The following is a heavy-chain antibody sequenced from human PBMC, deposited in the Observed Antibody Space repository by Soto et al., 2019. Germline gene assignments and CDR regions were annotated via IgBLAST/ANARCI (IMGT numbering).Heavy chain of an antibody. D-gene: IGHD3-16*01. J-gene: IGHJ3*02. CDR2: IYYSGST. V-gene: IGHV4-59*01. CDR1: GGSISNYY. CDR3: ARRRVYDSDFER. Sequence: SATLPLTWNVSGGSISNYYWSWIRQPPGKGLEWIGYIYYSGSTNYNPSLKSRVTISVDTSKNQFSLKLSSVTAADTAVYYGARRRVYDSDFERWGKGKMVIV.